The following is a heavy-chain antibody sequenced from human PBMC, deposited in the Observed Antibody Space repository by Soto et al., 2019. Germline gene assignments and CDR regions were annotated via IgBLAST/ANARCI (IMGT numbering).Heavy chain of an antibody. CDR3: ALSYADYDYCYGMAV. J-gene: IGHJ6*02. CDR2: IIPIFGTA. V-gene: IGHV1-69*06. D-gene: IGHD3-16*01. CDR1: GGTFSSYA. Sequence: GASVKVSCKASGGTFSSYAISWVRQAPGQGLEWMGGIIPIFGTANYAQKFQGRVTITADKSTSTAYMELSSLRSEDTAVDDCALSYADYDYCYGMAVCGQGTTVTFS.